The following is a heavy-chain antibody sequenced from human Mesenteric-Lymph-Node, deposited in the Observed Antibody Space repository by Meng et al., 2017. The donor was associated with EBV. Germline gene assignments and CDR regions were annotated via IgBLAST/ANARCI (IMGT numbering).Heavy chain of an antibody. D-gene: IGHD3-22*01. V-gene: IGHV4-39*07. CDR1: GDAISSSYY. Sequence: PLEQPGPGLVKPSESLAGTCSVPGDAISSSYYWSWIRQAPGKGLEWIGSFYYRGRTYLKSSLRSRITIPIDTSRNQFSLKLDSVTAADTALYYCARSHDSSGYGIGYWGQGTLVTVSS. CDR3: ARSHDSSGYGIGY. J-gene: IGHJ4*02. CDR2: FYYRGRT.